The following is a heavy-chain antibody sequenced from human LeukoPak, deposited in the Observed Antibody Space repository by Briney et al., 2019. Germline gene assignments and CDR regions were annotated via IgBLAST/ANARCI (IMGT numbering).Heavy chain of an antibody. CDR3: VRDGSGYDY. Sequence: PGGSLRLSCAAFRFTFSNYWMSWVRQPAGKGLEWVANINQGGSEKYYLNSVKGRFTISRDNAKNSLYLQMSSLRADDTAIYYCVRDGSGYDYWGQGTLVTVSS. V-gene: IGHV3-7*05. J-gene: IGHJ4*02. CDR1: RFTFSNYW. CDR2: INQGGSEK. D-gene: IGHD6-19*01.